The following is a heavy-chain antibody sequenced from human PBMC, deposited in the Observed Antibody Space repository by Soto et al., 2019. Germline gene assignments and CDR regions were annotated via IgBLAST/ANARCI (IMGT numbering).Heavy chain of an antibody. D-gene: IGHD3-22*01. CDR3: AIYDSSGSRGFQH. J-gene: IGHJ1*01. V-gene: IGHV4-31*03. Sequence: QVQLQESGPGLVKPSQTLSLTCTVSGGSISSGGYYWSWIRQHPGKGLEWSGYIYYSGRTYYNPSLKSRVTTSVDTSKNQFSLKLSSVTAADPAVYYCAIYDSSGSRGFQHWGQGTLVTVSS. CDR2: IYYSGRT. CDR1: GGSISSGGYY.